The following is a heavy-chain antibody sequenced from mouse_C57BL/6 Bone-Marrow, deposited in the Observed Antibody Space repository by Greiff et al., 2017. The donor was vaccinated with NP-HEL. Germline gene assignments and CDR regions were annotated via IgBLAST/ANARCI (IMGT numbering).Heavy chain of an antibody. V-gene: IGHV10-1*01. CDR2: IRSKSNNYAT. J-gene: IGHJ4*01. Sequence: EVKLVESGGGLVQPKGSLKLSCAASGFSFNTYAMNWVRQAPGKGLEWVARIRSKSNNYATYYADSVKDRFTISRDDSESMLYLQMNNLKTEDTAMYYCVRTWYYAMDYWGQGTSVTVSS. CDR1: GFSFNTYA. CDR3: VRTWYYAMDY.